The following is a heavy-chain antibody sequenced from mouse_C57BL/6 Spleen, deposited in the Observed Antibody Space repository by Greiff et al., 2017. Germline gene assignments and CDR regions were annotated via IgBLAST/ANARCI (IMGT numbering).Heavy chain of an antibody. D-gene: IGHD1-1*01. CDR1: GFTFSSYA. CDR3: ARGGYGRAWFAY. J-gene: IGHJ3*01. Sequence: EVHLVESGGGLVKPGGSLKLSCAASGFTFSSYAMSWVRQTPDKRLEWVATISDGGSYTYYPDNVKGRFTISRDNAKNNLYLHMSHLKSEDTAMYYCARGGYGRAWFAYWGQGTLVTVSA. V-gene: IGHV5-4*01. CDR2: ISDGGSYT.